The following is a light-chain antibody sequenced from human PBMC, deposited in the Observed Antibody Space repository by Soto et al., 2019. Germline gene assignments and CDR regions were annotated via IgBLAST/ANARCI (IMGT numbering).Light chain of an antibody. CDR1: QSINSNY. V-gene: IGKV3-20*01. CDR3: QQYGSLART. CDR2: GAS. Sequence: EIVLTQSPGSLSLSPGERATLSCRASQSINSNYLAWYRQKPGQAPRLLISGASRRATDIPDRFSGSVSGTDFTLTIRRLEPGDFAVYYCQQYGSLARTFGQGTKVEIQ. J-gene: IGKJ1*01.